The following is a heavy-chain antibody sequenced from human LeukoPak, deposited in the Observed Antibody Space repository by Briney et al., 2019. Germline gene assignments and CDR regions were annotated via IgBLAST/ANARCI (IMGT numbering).Heavy chain of an antibody. J-gene: IGHJ4*02. D-gene: IGHD3-9*01. V-gene: IGHV1-69*04. CDR3: ARDLPLPRDPYYDILTGYSHGTFDY. CDR2: IIPILGIA. Sequence: SVKVSCKASGGTFSSYAISWVRQAPGQGLEWMGRIIPILGIANYAQKFQGRVTITADKSTSTAYMELSSLRSEDTAVYYCARDLPLPRDPYYDILTGYSHGTFDYWGQGTLVTVSS. CDR1: GGTFSSYA.